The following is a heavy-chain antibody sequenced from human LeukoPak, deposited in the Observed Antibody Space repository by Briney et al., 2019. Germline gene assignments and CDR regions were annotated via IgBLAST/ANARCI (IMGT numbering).Heavy chain of an antibody. CDR3: ARLYDSSGYTNWLDP. D-gene: IGHD3-22*01. V-gene: IGHV4-59*11. CDR2: IYYSGST. Sequence: SETLSLTCTVSGGSISSHYWSWIRQPPGKGLERIGYIYYSGSTKHNPSLKSRVTISVDTSNNQFSLKLSSVTAADTAVYYCARLYDSSGYTNWLDPWGQGTLVTVSS. J-gene: IGHJ5*02. CDR1: GGSISSHY.